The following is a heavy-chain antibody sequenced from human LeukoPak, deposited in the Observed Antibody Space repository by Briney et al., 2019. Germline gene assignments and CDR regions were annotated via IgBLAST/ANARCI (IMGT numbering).Heavy chain of an antibody. Sequence: GGSLRLSCVVSGGTTDDYGMSWVRHAPGKGLEWVSGINWDGTNTYYAESVKWRFTISRDSAEKSLYLHMNSLRDDDTAFYYYAKDLSSNWYSIDDWGQGTLVTVSS. CDR3: AKDLSSNWYSIDD. CDR1: GGTTDDYG. V-gene: IGHV3-20*04. J-gene: IGHJ4*02. D-gene: IGHD6-13*01. CDR2: INWDGTNT.